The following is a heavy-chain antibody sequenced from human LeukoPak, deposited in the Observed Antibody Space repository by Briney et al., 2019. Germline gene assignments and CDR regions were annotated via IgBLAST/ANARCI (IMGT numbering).Heavy chain of an antibody. Sequence: SETLSLTCTVSGGSISSSSYYWGWIRQPPGKGLEWIGSIYYSGSTYYNPSLKSRVTISVDTSKNQFSLKLSFVTAADTAVYYCARDAVTDTATTYDWGQGTLVTVSS. CDR2: IYYSGST. J-gene: IGHJ4*02. CDR1: GGSISSSSYY. D-gene: IGHD5-18*01. V-gene: IGHV4-39*07. CDR3: ARDAVTDTATTYD.